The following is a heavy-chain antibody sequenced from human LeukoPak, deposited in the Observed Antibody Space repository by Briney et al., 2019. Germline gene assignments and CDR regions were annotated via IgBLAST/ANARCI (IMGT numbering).Heavy chain of an antibody. J-gene: IGHJ6*03. CDR1: GGPISSGSYY. D-gene: IGHD3-10*01. V-gene: IGHV4-61*02. CDR2: IYTSGST. Sequence: PSETLSLTCTVSGGPISSGSYYWSWIRQPAGKGLEWIGRIYTSGSTNYNPSLKSRVTISVDTSKNQFSLKLSSVTAADTAVYYCARATMGNYYYYYYMDVWGKGTTVTVSS. CDR3: ARATMGNYYYYYYMDV.